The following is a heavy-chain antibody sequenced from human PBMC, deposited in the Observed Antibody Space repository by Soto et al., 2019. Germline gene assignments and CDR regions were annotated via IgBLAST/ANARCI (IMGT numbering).Heavy chain of an antibody. Sequence: ASVKVSCKDSGYTCTIYAMHCVRQSPLQRLDWMGWINAGNGNTKYSQKFQGRVTITRDTSASTAYMELSSLRSEDTAVYYCARGVLLWFGEFLGMDVWGQGTTVTVSS. CDR1: GYTCTIYA. V-gene: IGHV1-3*01. J-gene: IGHJ6*02. D-gene: IGHD3-10*01. CDR3: ARGVLLWFGEFLGMDV. CDR2: INAGNGNT.